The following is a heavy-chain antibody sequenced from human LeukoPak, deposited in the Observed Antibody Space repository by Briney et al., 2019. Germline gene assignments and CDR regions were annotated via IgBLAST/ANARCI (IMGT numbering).Heavy chain of an antibody. J-gene: IGHJ4*02. V-gene: IGHV3-74*01. Sequence: PGGSLRLSCAASGFTFSTYWMHWVRQAPGKGLVWVSRINNDGSSTSYADSVKGRFTISRDNAKNTLYVQMNSLRAEDTAVYYCATEELAAAGTVLDYWGQGTLVTVSS. CDR2: INNDGSST. D-gene: IGHD6-13*01. CDR3: ATEELAAAGTVLDY. CDR1: GFTFSTYW.